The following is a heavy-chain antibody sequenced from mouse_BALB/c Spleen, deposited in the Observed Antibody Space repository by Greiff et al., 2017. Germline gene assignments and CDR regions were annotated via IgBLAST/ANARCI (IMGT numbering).Heavy chain of an antibody. CDR3: ARWYGNYGYAMDY. CDR2: ISSGGSYT. V-gene: IGHV5-9-4*01. J-gene: IGHJ4*01. CDR1: GFTFSSYA. D-gene: IGHD2-10*02. Sequence: EVKLVESGGGLVKPGGSLKLSCAASGFTFSSYAMSWVRQSPEKRLEWVAEISSGGSYTYYPDTVTGRFTISRDNAKNTLYLEMSSLRSEDTAMYYCARWYGNYGYAMDYWGQGTSVTVSS.